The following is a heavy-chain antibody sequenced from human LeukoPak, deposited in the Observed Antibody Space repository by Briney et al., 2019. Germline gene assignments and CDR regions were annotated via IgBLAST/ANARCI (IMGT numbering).Heavy chain of an antibody. CDR3: AKASTRDTGYYFDS. Sequence: PWGSLRLSCAASGFTFSNYAMGWVRQAPGKGLEWVSSIRGTVDNTHYADAVKGRFTISRDISKNTLYLQMNSLRAEDTARYYCAKASTRDTGYYFDSWGQGTLVTVSS. D-gene: IGHD3-9*01. J-gene: IGHJ4*02. CDR2: IRGTVDNT. CDR1: GFTFSNYA. V-gene: IGHV3-23*01.